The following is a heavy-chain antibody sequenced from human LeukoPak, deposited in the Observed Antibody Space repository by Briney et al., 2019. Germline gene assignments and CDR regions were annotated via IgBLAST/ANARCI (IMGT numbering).Heavy chain of an antibody. CDR2: IDHSGST. CDR3: ARGDSSSWYGGAGWFDP. V-gene: IGHV4-34*01. Sequence: PSETLSLTCAVYGGSFSGCYWSWIRQPPGKGLEWMGEIDHSGSTYYNPSLKSRVTISLDTSRNQFSLKLSSVTAADTAVYYCARGDSSSWYGGAGWFDPWGQGTLVTVSS. J-gene: IGHJ5*02. CDR1: GGSFSGCY. D-gene: IGHD6-13*01.